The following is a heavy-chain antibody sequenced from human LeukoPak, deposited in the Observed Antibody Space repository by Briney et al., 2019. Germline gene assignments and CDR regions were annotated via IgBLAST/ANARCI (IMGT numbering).Heavy chain of an antibody. CDR1: GGTISSNY. Sequence: PSETLSLSCAASGGTISSNYRSWIRQPPGKGLEWVSVIYSGGSTFYADSLKGRFTISRDNSKNTLYLQMNSLRADDTAVYYCARVGYSFDWFDPWGQGSLVTVSS. CDR3: ARVGYSFDWFDP. CDR2: IYSGGST. J-gene: IGHJ5*02. V-gene: IGHV3-53*01. D-gene: IGHD5-18*01.